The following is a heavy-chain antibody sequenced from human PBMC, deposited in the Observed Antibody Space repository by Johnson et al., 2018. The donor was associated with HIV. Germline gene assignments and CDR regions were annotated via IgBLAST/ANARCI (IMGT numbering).Heavy chain of an antibody. CDR3: AKLPVLYGDFDVAFDI. J-gene: IGHJ3*02. D-gene: IGHD4-17*01. V-gene: IGHV3-30*18. CDR2: ISYDGSNK. CDR1: GFTVSSNY. Sequence: QVQLVESGGDLVQPGGSLRLSCAVSGFTVSSNYMSWVRRAPGKGLEWVAVISYDGSNKYYADSVKGRFTISRDNSKNTLYLQMNSLRAEDTAVYYCAKLPVLYGDFDVAFDIWGQGTMVTVSS.